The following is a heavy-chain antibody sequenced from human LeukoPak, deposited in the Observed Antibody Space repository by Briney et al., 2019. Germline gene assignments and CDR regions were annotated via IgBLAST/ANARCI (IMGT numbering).Heavy chain of an antibody. CDR3: ARDLCSTTSCLDY. D-gene: IGHD2-2*01. Sequence: SGGSLRLSCAASGFTFSSYAMHWVRQAPGKGLEWVAVISYDGSNKYYADSVKGRFTISRDNSKNTLYLQMNSLRAEDTAVYYCARDLCSTTSCLDYWGQGTLVTVSS. V-gene: IGHV3-30-3*01. J-gene: IGHJ4*02. CDR2: ISYDGSNK. CDR1: GFTFSSYA.